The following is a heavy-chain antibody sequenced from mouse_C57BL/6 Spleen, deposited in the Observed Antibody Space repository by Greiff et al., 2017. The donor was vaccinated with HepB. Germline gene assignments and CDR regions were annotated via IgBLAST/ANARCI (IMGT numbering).Heavy chain of an antibody. CDR3: AREGNYGSSPYWYFDV. CDR1: GYTFTSYW. J-gene: IGHJ1*03. Sequence: VQLQQPGTELVKPGASVKLSCKASGYTFTSYWMHWVKQRPGQGLEWIGNINPSNGGTNYNEKFKSKATLTVDKSSSTAYMQLSSLTSEDSAVYYCAREGNYGSSPYWYFDVWGTGTTVTVSS. D-gene: IGHD1-1*01. V-gene: IGHV1-53*01. CDR2: INPSNGGT.